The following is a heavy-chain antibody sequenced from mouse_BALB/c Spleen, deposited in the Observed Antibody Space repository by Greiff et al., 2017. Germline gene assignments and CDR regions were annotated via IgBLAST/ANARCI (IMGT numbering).Heavy chain of an antibody. J-gene: IGHJ4*01. D-gene: IGHD2-3*01. Sequence: EVNLVESGGGLVQPGGSRKLSCAASGFTFSSFGMHWVRQAPEKGLEWVAYISSGSSTIYYADKVKGRFTISRDNPKNTLFLQMTSLRSEDTSMYYCARYNGTYAMDYWGQGTSVTDSS. V-gene: IGHV5-17*02. CDR2: ISSGSSTI. CDR3: ARYNGTYAMDY. CDR1: GFTFSSFG.